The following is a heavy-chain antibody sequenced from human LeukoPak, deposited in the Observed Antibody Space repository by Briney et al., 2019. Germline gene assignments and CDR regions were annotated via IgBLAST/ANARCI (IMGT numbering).Heavy chain of an antibody. D-gene: IGHD3-22*01. CDR2: ISYDGSNK. Sequence: PGRSLRLSCAASGFTFSSYAMHWVRQAPGKGLEWVAVISYDGSNKYYADSVKGRFTISGDNSKNTLYLQMNSLRAEDTAVYYCARGSGYPYYFDYWGQGTLVTVSS. CDR1: GFTFSSYA. J-gene: IGHJ4*02. CDR3: ARGSGYPYYFDY. V-gene: IGHV3-30*04.